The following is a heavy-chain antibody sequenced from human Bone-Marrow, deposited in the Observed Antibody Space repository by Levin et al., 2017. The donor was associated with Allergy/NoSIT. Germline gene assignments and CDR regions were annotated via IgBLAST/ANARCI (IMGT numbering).Heavy chain of an antibody. Sequence: GGSLRLSCKASGYTFTSYYMHWVRQAPGQGLEWMGIINPSGGSTSYAQKFQGRVTMTRDTSTSTVYMELSSLRSEDTAVYYCAREQAGSYCPFDPWGQGTLVTVSS. J-gene: IGHJ5*02. D-gene: IGHD3-10*01. CDR1: GYTFTSYY. CDR2: INPSGGST. V-gene: IGHV1-46*01. CDR3: AREQAGSYCPFDP.